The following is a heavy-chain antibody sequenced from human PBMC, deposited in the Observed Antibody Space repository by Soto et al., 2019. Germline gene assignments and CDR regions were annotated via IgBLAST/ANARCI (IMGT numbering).Heavy chain of an antibody. V-gene: IGHV4-34*01. CDR3: ARCKADYYDSSGYCPFDY. D-gene: IGHD3-22*01. CDR2: INHSGST. CDR1: GGSFSGYY. Sequence: SETLSLTCAAYGGSFSGYYWSWIRQPPGKGLEWIGEINHSGSTNYNPSLKSRVTISVDTSKNQFSLKLSSVTAADTAVYYCARCKADYYDSSGYCPFDYWGQGTLVTVSS. J-gene: IGHJ4*02.